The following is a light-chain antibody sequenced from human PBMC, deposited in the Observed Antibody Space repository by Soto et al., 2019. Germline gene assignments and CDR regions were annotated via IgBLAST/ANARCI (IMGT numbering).Light chain of an antibody. Sequence: EIVMTQSPATLSVSPGERATLSCRASQSVSSNLAWYQQKPGQAPRLLIYGASTRATGIPARFSGSGSGTEFTLTISSQQSEDFAVSYCQQYNNRPPFTFGPGTKVDIK. V-gene: IGKV3-15*01. CDR3: QQYNNRPPFT. CDR1: QSVSSN. J-gene: IGKJ3*01. CDR2: GAS.